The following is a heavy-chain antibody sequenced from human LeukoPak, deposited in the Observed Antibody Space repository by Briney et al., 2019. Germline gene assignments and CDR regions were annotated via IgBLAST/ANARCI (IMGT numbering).Heavy chain of an antibody. CDR1: GYTFTGYY. CDR2: INPNSGGT. D-gene: IGHD4-23*01. J-gene: IGHJ4*02. CDR3: ARELGDYGGNYFDY. V-gene: IGHV1-2*02. Sequence: ASVKVSCKASGYTFTGYYMHWVRQAPGQGLEWMGWINPNSGGTNYAQKFQGRVTMTRDTSISTAYMELSRLRSDDTAVYYCARELGDYGGNYFDYWGQGTLVTVSS.